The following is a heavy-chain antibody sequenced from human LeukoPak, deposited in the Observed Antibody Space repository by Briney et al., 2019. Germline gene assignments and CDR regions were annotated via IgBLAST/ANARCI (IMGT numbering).Heavy chain of an antibody. CDR1: GYTFTGYY. V-gene: IGHV1-2*02. D-gene: IGHD3-9*01. CDR2: INPNSGGT. Sequence: ASVKVSCKASGYTFTGYYMHWVRQAPGQGLEWMGWINPNSGGTNYAQKFQGRVTMTRDTSISTAYMELSGLRSDDTAVYYCARESSSSYYDILTGCAYWGQGTLVTVSS. J-gene: IGHJ4*02. CDR3: ARESSSSYYDILTGCAY.